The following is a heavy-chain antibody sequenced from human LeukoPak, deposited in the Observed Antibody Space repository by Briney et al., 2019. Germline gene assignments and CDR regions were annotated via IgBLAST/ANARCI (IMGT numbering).Heavy chain of an antibody. CDR3: AIVAVAGTEDTGGDY. J-gene: IGHJ4*02. CDR1: GYTFTGYY. D-gene: IGHD6-19*01. CDR2: INPNSGGT. Sequence: GASVKVSCKASGYTFTGYYMHWVRQAPGQGLEWMGWINPNSGGTNYAQKFQGRVTMTRDTSISTAYMELSRLRSDDTAVYYCAIVAVAGTEDTGGDYWGQGTRVTVSS. V-gene: IGHV1-2*02.